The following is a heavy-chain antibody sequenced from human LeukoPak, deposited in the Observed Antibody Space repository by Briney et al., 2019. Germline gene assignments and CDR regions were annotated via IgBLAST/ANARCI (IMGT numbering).Heavy chain of an antibody. V-gene: IGHV4-59*01. CDR2: IYYSGST. CDR1: GGSISSYY. CDR3: ARVMGRRGSLDY. D-gene: IGHD3-10*01. J-gene: IGHJ4*02. Sequence: SETLSLTCTVSGGSISSYYWSWIRQPPGKGLEWIGYIYYSGSTNYNPSLKSRVTISVDTSKYQFLLKLSSVTAADTAVYYCARVMGRRGSLDYWGQGTLVTVSS.